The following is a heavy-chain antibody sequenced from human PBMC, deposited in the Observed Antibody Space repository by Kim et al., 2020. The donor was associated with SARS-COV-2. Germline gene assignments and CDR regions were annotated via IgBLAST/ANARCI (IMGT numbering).Heavy chain of an antibody. CDR1: GFTFSSYA. CDR2: ISYDGSNK. D-gene: IGHD3-9*01. J-gene: IGHJ4*01. Sequence: GGSLRLSCAASGFTFSSYAMHWVRQAPGKGLEWVAVISYDGSNKYYADSVKGRFTISRDNSKNTLYLQMNSLRAEDTAVYYCAREYYDILTGYRLHFDY. V-gene: IGHV3-30*04. CDR3: AREYYDILTGYRLHFDY.